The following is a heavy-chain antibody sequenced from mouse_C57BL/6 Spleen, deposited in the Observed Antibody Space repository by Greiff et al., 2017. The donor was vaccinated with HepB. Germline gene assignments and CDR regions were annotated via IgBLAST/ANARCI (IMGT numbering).Heavy chain of an antibody. CDR3: TRGGGYGYDERMDY. CDR1: GYTFTDYE. D-gene: IGHD2-2*01. CDR2: IDPETGGT. Sequence: VQGVESGAELVRPGASVTLSCKASGYTFTDYEMHWVKQTPVHGLEWIGAIDPETGGTAYNQKFKGKAILTADKSSSTAYMELRSLTSEDSAVYYCTRGGGYGYDERMDYWGQGTSVTVSS. J-gene: IGHJ4*01. V-gene: IGHV1-15*01.